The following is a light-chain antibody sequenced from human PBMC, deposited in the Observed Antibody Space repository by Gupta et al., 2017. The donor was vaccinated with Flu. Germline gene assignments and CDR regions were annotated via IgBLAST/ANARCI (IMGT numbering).Light chain of an antibody. Sequence: DIQMTQSPSSLTASVGDRITVTCQASQDIRNFLNWYQQKPGKAPKLLIYDASNWQTGVSSRFSGTGGGTEFTFTISSLQLDDIATYYCQQDEYLVTFGQGTRL. CDR1: QDIRNF. J-gene: IGKJ5*01. V-gene: IGKV1-33*01. CDR2: DAS. CDR3: QQDEYLVT.